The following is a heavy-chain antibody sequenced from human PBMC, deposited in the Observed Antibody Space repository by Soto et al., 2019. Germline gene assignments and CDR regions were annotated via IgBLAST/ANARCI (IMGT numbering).Heavy chain of an antibody. J-gene: IGHJ2*01. Sequence: QVQLQQWGAGLLKPSETLSLTCAVYGGSFSGYYWSWIRQPPGKGLEWIGEINHSGSTNYNPSLKSRVTISVDTSKNQFSVKLSSVTAADTAVYYCARAPYSSSNWYFDLWGRGTLVTVSS. CDR3: ARAPYSSSNWYFDL. V-gene: IGHV4-34*01. CDR2: INHSGST. CDR1: GGSFSGYY. D-gene: IGHD6-6*01.